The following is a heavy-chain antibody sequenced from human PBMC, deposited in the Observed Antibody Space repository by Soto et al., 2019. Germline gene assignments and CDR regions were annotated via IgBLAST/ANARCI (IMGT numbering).Heavy chain of an antibody. CDR3: ARGGYNYYGMDA. CDR1: GGTFSSYA. Sequence: SVKVSCKASGGTFSSYAISWVRQAPGQGLEWMGGIIPIFGTANYAQKFQGRVTITADKSTSTAYMELSSLRSEDTAVYYCARGGYNYYGMDAWGQGTTVTVSS. CDR2: IIPIFGTA. J-gene: IGHJ6*02. V-gene: IGHV1-69*06. D-gene: IGHD2-15*01.